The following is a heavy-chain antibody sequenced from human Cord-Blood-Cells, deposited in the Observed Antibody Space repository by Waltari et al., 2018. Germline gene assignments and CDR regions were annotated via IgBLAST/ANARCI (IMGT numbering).Heavy chain of an antibody. D-gene: IGHD2-2*02. V-gene: IGHV4-34*01. Sequence: GEINHSGSTNYNPSLKSRVTISVDTSKNQFSLKLSSVTAADTAVYYCARDRDCSSTSCYNPNDAFDIWGQGTMVTVSS. CDR2: INHSGST. CDR3: ARDRDCSSTSCYNPNDAFDI. J-gene: IGHJ3*02.